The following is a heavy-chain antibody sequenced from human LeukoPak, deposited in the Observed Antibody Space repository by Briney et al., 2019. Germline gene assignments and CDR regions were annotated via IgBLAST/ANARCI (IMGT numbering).Heavy chain of an antibody. CDR3: ARSSPRGPLFDY. Sequence: SETLSLTCTVSGGSISSYYWSWIRQPPGKGLEWIGYIYYSGSTNYNPSLKSRVTISVDTSKNQFSLKLSSVTAADTAVYYCARSSPRGPLFDYWGQGTLVTVSS. J-gene: IGHJ4*02. CDR2: IYYSGST. V-gene: IGHV4-59*01. CDR1: GGSISSYY. D-gene: IGHD3-10*01.